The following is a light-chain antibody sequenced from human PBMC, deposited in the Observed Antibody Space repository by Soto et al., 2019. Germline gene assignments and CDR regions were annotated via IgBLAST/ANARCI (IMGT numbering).Light chain of an antibody. J-gene: IGKJ3*01. CDR3: QQYGSSIFT. CDR1: QSVSSSY. V-gene: IGKV3-20*01. CDR2: GAS. Sequence: EIVLTQSPGTLSLSPGERATLSCRASQSVSSSYLGWYQQKHGQAPRLLIYGASSRATGIPDRFSGSGSGTDFTLTISRLEPEDFAVYYCQQYGSSIFTFGPGTKVDNK.